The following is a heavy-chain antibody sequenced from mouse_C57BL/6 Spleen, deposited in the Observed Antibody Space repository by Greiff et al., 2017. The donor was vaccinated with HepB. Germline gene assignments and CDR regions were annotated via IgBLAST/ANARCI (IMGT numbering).Heavy chain of an antibody. CDR1: GYAFSSSW. CDR3: ARGGSSYGWYFGV. Sequence: QVQLQQSGPELVKPGASVKISCKASGYAFSSSWMNWVKQRPGKGLEWIGRIYPGDGDTNYNGKFKGKATLTADKSSSTAYMQLSSLTSEDSAVYICARGGSSYGWYFGVWGTGTTVTDTS. CDR2: IYPGDGDT. V-gene: IGHV1-82*01. J-gene: IGHJ1*03. D-gene: IGHD1-1*01.